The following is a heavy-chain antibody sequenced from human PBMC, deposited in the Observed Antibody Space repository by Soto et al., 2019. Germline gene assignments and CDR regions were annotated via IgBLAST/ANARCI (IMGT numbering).Heavy chain of an antibody. CDR1: GFTFSNYG. Sequence: EVQLVESGGGLVQPGGSLRLSCEASGFTFSNYGINWVRQAPGKGLEWVSHISSSSSTIYYAESVKGRFSISRDNAKNSLYLQMSSLRGEDTAVYYCATSFIPTLGTTAWGQGTQVTVSS. J-gene: IGHJ4*02. CDR2: ISSSSSTI. D-gene: IGHD1-1*01. V-gene: IGHV3-48*01. CDR3: ATSFIPTLGTTA.